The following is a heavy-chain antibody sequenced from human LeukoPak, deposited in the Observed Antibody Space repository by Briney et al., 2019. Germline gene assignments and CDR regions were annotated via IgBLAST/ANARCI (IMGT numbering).Heavy chain of an antibody. D-gene: IGHD6-19*01. Sequence: GGSLRLSCAASGFTFSSYEMNWVRQAPGKGLDWVSYTSSSGNTIYYADSLKGRFTISRDNAKNSLYLQMNSLRAEDTAVYYCARKGSSGWYMDYFDYWGQGALVTVSS. J-gene: IGHJ4*02. CDR3: ARKGSSGWYMDYFDY. CDR1: GFTFSSYE. CDR2: TSSSGNTI. V-gene: IGHV3-48*03.